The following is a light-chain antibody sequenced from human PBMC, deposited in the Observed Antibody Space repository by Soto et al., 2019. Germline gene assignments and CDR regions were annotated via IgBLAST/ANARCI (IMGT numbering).Light chain of an antibody. V-gene: IGLV7-46*01. Sequence: QAVVTQEPSLTVSPGGTVTLTWGSSTGAVTNGHYPYWFQQKPGQAPRTLIYDTTNRHSWTPARFSGSLLGGKAALTLSGAQPEDDAEYYCLLSYNGPYVFGTGTKVTVL. CDR2: DTT. J-gene: IGLJ1*01. CDR1: TGAVTNGHY. CDR3: LLSYNGPYV.